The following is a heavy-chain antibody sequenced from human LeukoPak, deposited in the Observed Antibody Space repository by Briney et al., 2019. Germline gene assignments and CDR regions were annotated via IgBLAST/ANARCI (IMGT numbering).Heavy chain of an antibody. CDR2: VSNSGSYT. V-gene: IGHV3-11*03. J-gene: IGHJ4*02. Sequence: PGGALRLSCAASGFTFSDEYMSWIRQAPGKGLEWVSYVSNSGSYTNYADSVKGRLTISRDNAKSSLYLQMNSVRAEDTAVFYCARSRGAGPGAHFDYWGQGTLVTVSS. D-gene: IGHD6-19*01. CDR1: GFTFSDEY. CDR3: ARSRGAGPGAHFDY.